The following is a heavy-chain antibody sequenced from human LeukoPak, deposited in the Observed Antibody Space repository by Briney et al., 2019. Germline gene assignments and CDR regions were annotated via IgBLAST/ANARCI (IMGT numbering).Heavy chain of an antibody. V-gene: IGHV3-23*01. CDR2: ISGSGGST. D-gene: IGHD3-22*01. J-gene: IGHJ4*02. CDR1: GFTFSSYA. CDR3: ARDPYYYDSSGLDY. Sequence: PGGSLRLSCAASGFTFSSYAMSWVRQALGKGLEWVSAISGSGGSTYYADSVKGRFTISRDNAKNSLYLQMNSLRAEDTAVYYCARDPYYYDSSGLDYWGQGTLVTVSS.